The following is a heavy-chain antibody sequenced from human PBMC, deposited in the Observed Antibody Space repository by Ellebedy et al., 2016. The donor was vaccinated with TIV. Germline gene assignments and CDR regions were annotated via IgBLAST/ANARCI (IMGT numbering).Heavy chain of an antibody. Sequence: GESLKISCAASGFTFSSYAMNWVRQAPGKGLEWVGRIKSKTDGGTTDYAAPVKGRFTISRDDSKNTLYLQMNSLKTEDTAVYYCTTALTAYYYYGMDVWGQGTTVTVSS. CDR2: IKSKTDGGTT. CDR1: GFTFSSYA. J-gene: IGHJ6*02. CDR3: TTALTAYYYYGMDV. D-gene: IGHD3-9*01. V-gene: IGHV3-15*07.